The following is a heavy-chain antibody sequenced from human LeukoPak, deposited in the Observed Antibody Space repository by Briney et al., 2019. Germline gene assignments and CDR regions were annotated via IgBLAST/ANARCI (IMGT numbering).Heavy chain of an antibody. CDR2: IYYSGST. V-gene: IGHV4-59*01. J-gene: IGHJ4*02. Sequence: PETLSLTCTVSGGSISGYYWTWIRQPPGKGLEYIGYIYYSGSTNHNPSLKSRVTISVDTSKNQFSLKLSSVTAADTAVYYCARGRYTFDYWGQGTLVTVSS. D-gene: IGHD1-1*01. CDR1: GGSISGYY. CDR3: ARGRYTFDY.